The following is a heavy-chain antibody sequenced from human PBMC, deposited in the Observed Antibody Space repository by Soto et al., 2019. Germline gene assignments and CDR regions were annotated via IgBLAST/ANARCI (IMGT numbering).Heavy chain of an antibody. CDR1: GYTFTSYG. Sequence: VASVKVSCKASGYTFTSYGISWVRQAPGQGLEWMGWISAYNGNTNYAQKLQGRVTMTTDTSTSTAYMELRSLRSDDTAVYYCARDGLDYGDYDAFDIWGQGTMVTVSS. J-gene: IGHJ3*02. D-gene: IGHD4-17*01. V-gene: IGHV1-18*01. CDR2: ISAYNGNT. CDR3: ARDGLDYGDYDAFDI.